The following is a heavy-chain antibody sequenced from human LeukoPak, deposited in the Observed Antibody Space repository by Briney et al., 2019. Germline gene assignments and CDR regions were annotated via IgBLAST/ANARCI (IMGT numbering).Heavy chain of an antibody. CDR2: IYYSGST. CDR1: GGSISSSSYS. V-gene: IGHV4-39*01. J-gene: IGHJ4*02. Sequence: SETLSLTCTVSGGSISSSSYSWGWIRQPPGKGLEWIGSIYYSGSTYYNPSLKSRVTISVDTSKNQFSLKLSSVTAADTAVYYCARRKSYYYDSSGYYPGVYFDYWGQGTLVTVSS. CDR3: ARRKSYYYDSSGYYPGVYFDY. D-gene: IGHD3-22*01.